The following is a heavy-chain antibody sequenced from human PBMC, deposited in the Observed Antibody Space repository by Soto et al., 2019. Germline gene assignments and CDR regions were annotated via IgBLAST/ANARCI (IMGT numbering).Heavy chain of an antibody. CDR3: AREGLRRGALDY. D-gene: IGHD4-17*01. CDR2: IIPAFGTP. J-gene: IGHJ4*02. Sequence: QVQLVQSGAEVKKPGSSVKVSCAASGGSLNNYAVSWVRRTPGQGFEWLGEIIPAFGTPNYAQKFKGGVTITADVLTNTGFMELSSLGSEDTAEYYCAREGLRRGALDYWGQGSLVTVSS. CDR1: GGSLNNYA. V-gene: IGHV1-69*01.